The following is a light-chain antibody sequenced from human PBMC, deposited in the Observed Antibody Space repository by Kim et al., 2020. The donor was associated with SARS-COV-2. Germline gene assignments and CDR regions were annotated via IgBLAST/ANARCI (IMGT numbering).Light chain of an antibody. Sequence: DIQMTQSPSSVSASVGDRVTITCRASQGISSWLAWYQQKPGKAPKLLISAASSLQSGVPSRFSGSVSGTDFILAISSLQPEDSATYYCQQVNYFPVTFGQGTRLEIK. CDR2: AAS. CDR3: QQVNYFPVT. V-gene: IGKV1-12*01. J-gene: IGKJ5*01. CDR1: QGISSW.